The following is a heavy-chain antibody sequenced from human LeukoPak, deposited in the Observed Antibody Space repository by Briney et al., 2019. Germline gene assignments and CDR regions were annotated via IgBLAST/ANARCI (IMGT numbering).Heavy chain of an antibody. Sequence: ASVKVSCRASGYTFTSYGISWVRQAPGQGLEWMGWISAYNGNTNYAQKLQGRVTMTTDTSTSTAYMELRSLRSDDTAVYYCARDHLGYYDSSGYYSVYWGQGTLVTVSS. V-gene: IGHV1-18*01. CDR2: ISAYNGNT. J-gene: IGHJ4*02. CDR3: ARDHLGYYDSSGYYSVY. D-gene: IGHD3-22*01. CDR1: GYTFTSYG.